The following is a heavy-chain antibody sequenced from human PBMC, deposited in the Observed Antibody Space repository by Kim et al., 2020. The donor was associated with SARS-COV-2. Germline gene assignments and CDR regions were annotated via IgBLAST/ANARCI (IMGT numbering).Heavy chain of an antibody. Sequence: PPPKSRVTVSVDTSKNQFSLKRSSVTAADTAVYYCARAYSSSWQVYYFDYWGQGTLVTVSS. D-gene: IGHD6-13*01. CDR3: ARAYSSSWQVYYFDY. J-gene: IGHJ4*02. V-gene: IGHV4-59*01.